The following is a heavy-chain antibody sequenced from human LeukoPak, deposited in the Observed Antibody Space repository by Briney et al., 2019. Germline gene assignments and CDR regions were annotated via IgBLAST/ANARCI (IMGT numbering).Heavy chain of an antibody. J-gene: IGHJ4*02. CDR1: GGSFSGYY. V-gene: IGHV4-34*01. Sequence: PSETLSLTCAVYGGSFSGYYWSWIRQPPGKGLEWIGEINHSGSTNYNPSLKSRVTISVDTSKNQFSLKLSSVTAADTAVYYCARRGYDSSGYYYPYWGQGTLVTVSS. D-gene: IGHD3-22*01. CDR2: INHSGST. CDR3: ARRGYDSSGYYYPY.